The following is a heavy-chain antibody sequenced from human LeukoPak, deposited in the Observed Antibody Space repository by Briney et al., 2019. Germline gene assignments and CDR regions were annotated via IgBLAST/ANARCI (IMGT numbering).Heavy chain of an antibody. D-gene: IGHD3-22*01. CDR3: ARDTYYYDSSGYYYPGGCDY. Sequence: GGSLRLSCEASGFTFSSYAMSWVRQAPGKGLEWVSAISGSGGSTYYADSVKGRFTISRDNAKNSLYLQMNSLRAEDTAVYYCARDTYYYDSSGYYYPGGCDYWGQGTLVTVSS. CDR1: GFTFSSYA. V-gene: IGHV3-23*01. J-gene: IGHJ4*02. CDR2: ISGSGGST.